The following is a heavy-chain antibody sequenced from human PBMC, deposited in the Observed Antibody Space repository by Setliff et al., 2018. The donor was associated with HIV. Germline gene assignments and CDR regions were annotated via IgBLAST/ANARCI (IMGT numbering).Heavy chain of an antibody. D-gene: IGHD5-12*01. J-gene: IGHJ4*02. CDR3: ARDSSTKEMATIWVNFDY. V-gene: IGHV3-30*01. CDR1: GFTFSSYT. Sequence: GGSLRLSCAASGFTFSSYTMHWVRQAPGKGLEWVAVVTHDGSSRYYADSVKGRFTISRDNSKNTLYLQMNSPRADDTAVYYCARDSSTKEMATIWVNFDYWGQGTLVTSPQ. CDR2: VTHDGSSR.